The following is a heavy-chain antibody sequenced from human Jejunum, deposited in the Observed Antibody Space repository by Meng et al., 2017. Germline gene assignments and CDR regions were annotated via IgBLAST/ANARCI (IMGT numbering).Heavy chain of an antibody. CDR3: ARISTYYDSSGYYSNYGMDV. CDR2: IFSNDEK. CDR1: GFSLTTAKMG. D-gene: IGHD3-22*01. V-gene: IGHV2-26*01. J-gene: IGHJ6*02. Sequence: SGPTLVKPTETFTLTCSVSGFSLTTAKMGVSWIRQPPGKALEWLAHIFSNDEKSYNRALMTRLTISKDTSKSQVVLTMTNMDPVDTATYFCARISTYYDSSGYYSNYGMDVWGHGTTVTVSS.